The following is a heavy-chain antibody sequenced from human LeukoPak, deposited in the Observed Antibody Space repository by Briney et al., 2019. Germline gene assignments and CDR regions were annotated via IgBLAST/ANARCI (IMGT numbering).Heavy chain of an antibody. D-gene: IGHD4-17*01. CDR1: GYTFTGYY. J-gene: IGHJ4*02. Sequence: ASVKGSCKASGYTFTGYYIHWVRQAPGQGLEWMGWISPNSGGRNYAQKFQGRVTMTRDTSVSTAHMELSNVRSDDTAVYYCARGTTVTTPFDYWGQGTLVTVSS. V-gene: IGHV1-2*02. CDR3: ARGTTVTTPFDY. CDR2: ISPNSGGR.